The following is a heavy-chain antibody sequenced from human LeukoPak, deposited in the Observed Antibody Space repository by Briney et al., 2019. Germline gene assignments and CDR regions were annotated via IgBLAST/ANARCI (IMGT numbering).Heavy chain of an antibody. CDR3: ARRWLATIDY. CDR1: RFTFSNYG. CDR2: ISYDAINK. V-gene: IGHV3-30*03. D-gene: IGHD5-24*01. Sequence: PGVSLRLSCAASRFTFSNYGMHGVRQAPGKGREWVAVISYDAINKYYADSVKGRFTISRDNSRDTLYLQMNSLRAEDTAVYFCARRWLATIDYWGQGTLVTVSS. J-gene: IGHJ4*02.